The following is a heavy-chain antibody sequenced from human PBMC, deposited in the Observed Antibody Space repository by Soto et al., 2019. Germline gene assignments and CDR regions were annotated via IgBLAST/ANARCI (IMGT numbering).Heavy chain of an antibody. CDR3: ARDMSQRSSSLYLDAFDI. D-gene: IGHD6-13*01. Sequence: EVQLEESGGDLVQPGGSLRLSCAASGFTLSAYWMTWVRQAPGKGLEWVANINRDGSKKSYLDSVRGRFTISRDNVGNSLYLQMDSLRADDTALYYCARDMSQRSSSLYLDAFDIWGQGTMVTVSS. J-gene: IGHJ3*02. CDR2: INRDGSKK. V-gene: IGHV3-7*05. CDR1: GFTLSAYW.